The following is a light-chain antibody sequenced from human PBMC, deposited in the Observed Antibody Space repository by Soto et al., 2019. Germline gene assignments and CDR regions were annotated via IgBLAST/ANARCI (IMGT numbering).Light chain of an antibody. CDR1: NSNIGSNT. CDR2: SNN. V-gene: IGLV1-44*01. Sequence: QSVLTQPPSASGTPGQRVTISCSGSNSNIGSNTVNWYQQLPGTAPKLLIYSNNQRPSGVPDRFSGSKSGTSASLAISGLQSEDEAEYYCAAWDDNLNGTHWVFGGGTKLTVL. J-gene: IGLJ3*02. CDR3: AAWDDNLNGTHWV.